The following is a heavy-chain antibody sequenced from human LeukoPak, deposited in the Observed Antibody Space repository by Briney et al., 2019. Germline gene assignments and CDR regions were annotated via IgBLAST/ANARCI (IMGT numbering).Heavy chain of an antibody. CDR2: INPSSGGT. CDR1: GYTFTGYY. CDR3: ARVQPPEYYYYGLDV. Sequence: ASVKVSCKASGYTFTGYYIHWVRQAPGQGLEWMGWINPSSGGTTYAQKFQGRVTMTRDTSISTAYMELSRLRSDDAAVYYCARVQPPEYYYYGLDVWGQGAMVTVSS. V-gene: IGHV1-2*02. D-gene: IGHD3-16*01. J-gene: IGHJ6*02.